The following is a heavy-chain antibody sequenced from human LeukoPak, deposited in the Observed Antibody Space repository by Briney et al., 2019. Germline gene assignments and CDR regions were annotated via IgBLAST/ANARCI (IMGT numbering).Heavy chain of an antibody. CDR3: ASESCSSTSCSFDY. V-gene: IGHV4-4*07. D-gene: IGHD2-2*01. CDR1: GGSISSYY. CDR2: INTSGST. J-gene: IGHJ4*02. Sequence: KPSETLSLTCTVSGGSISSYYWSWIRQPAGKGLEWIGRINTSGSTNYNPSLKSRVTMSVDTSKNQFSLKLSSVTAADTAVYYCASESCSSTSCSFDYWGQGTLVTVSS.